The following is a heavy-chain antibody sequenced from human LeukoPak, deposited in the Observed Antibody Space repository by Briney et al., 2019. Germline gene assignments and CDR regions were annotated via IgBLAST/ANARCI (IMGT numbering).Heavy chain of an antibody. CDR3: ARGYCSGGSCYSYYYHNYMDV. Sequence: PSETLSLTCTVSGGSISSSSYYWGWIRQPPGKGLEWIGSIYYSGSTYYNPSLKSRVTVSVDTSKNQFSLKLSSVTAADTAVYYCARGYCSGGSCYSYYYHNYMDVWGKGTTVTVSS. D-gene: IGHD2-15*01. J-gene: IGHJ6*03. CDR2: IYYSGST. CDR1: GGSISSSSYY. V-gene: IGHV4-39*07.